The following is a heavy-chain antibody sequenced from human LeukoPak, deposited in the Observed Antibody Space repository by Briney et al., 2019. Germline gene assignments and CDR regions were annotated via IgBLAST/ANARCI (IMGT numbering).Heavy chain of an antibody. V-gene: IGHV4-59*01. Sequence: SETLSLTCTVSGVSISSYYWTWIRQPPGKGLEWIGNIDYSGNTKYNPSLKSRVTISVDASKNQFSLKLSSVTAADTAVFFCARWYYDSSGYRYFDYWGQGTLVTVSS. CDR2: IDYSGNT. J-gene: IGHJ4*02. D-gene: IGHD3-22*01. CDR1: GVSISSYY. CDR3: ARWYYDSSGYRYFDY.